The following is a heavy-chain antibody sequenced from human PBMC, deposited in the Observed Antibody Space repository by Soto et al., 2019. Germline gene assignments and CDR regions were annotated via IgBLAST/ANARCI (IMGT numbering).Heavy chain of an antibody. Sequence: QVQLQESGPGLVKPSQTLSLTCTVSGGSISSGGYYWSWIRQHPGKGLEWIGYIYYSGSTYYNPSLKWRVTISVDTSKNQFSRKLSSVTAADTAVYYCARSGYSYGPNPLLYWGQGTLVTVSS. J-gene: IGHJ4*02. D-gene: IGHD5-18*01. CDR1: GGSISSGGYY. CDR2: IYYSGST. V-gene: IGHV4-31*03. CDR3: ARSGYSYGPNPLLY.